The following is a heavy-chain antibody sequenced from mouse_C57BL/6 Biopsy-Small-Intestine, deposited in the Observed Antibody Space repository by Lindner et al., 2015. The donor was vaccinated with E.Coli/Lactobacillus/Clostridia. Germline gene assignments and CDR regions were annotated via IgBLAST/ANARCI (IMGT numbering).Heavy chain of an antibody. V-gene: IGHV3-3*01. CDR2: TFYSGIT. Sequence: EVQLQESGPSLVRPSQTLSLTCTVTGFSINSDCYWIWIRQFPGNKLEYIGYTFYSGITYYNPSLESRTYITRDTSKNQLSLKLSSVTTEDTATYYCARYYYSSSYWYFDVWGTGTTVTVSS. J-gene: IGHJ1*03. D-gene: IGHD1-1*01. CDR3: ARYYYSSSYWYFDV. CDR1: GFSINSDCY.